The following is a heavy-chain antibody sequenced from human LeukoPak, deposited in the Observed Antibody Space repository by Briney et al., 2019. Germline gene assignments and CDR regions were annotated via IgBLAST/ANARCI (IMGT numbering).Heavy chain of an antibody. D-gene: IGHD3-10*02. J-gene: IGHJ4*02. CDR3: ARGLFQVHRDYFDY. V-gene: IGHV1-69*06. CDR1: GGTFSSYA. Sequence: ASVKVSCKASGGTFSSYAISWVRQAPGQGLEWMGGIIPIFGTANYAQKFQGRVTITADKSTSTAYMELSSLRSEDTAVYYCARGLFQVHRDYFDYWGQGTLVTVSS. CDR2: IIPIFGTA.